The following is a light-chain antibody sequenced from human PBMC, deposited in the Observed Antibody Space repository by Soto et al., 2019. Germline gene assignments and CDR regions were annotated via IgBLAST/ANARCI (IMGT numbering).Light chain of an antibody. CDR3: LQLYNFSWT. V-gene: IGKV1-39*01. CDR2: AAS. J-gene: IGKJ1*01. Sequence: DIQMTQSASSLSASLGDRVTIPCRASQSISSYLNWYQQKKGKAPKILIFAASNLQSGVPSRFSGSGYGTDFNLTLSRLQTEDFATYYCLQLYNFSWTFGQGTKVDIK. CDR1: QSISSY.